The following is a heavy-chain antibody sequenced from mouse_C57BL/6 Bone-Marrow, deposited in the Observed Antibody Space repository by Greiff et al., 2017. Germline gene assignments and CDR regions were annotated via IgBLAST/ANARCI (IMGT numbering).Heavy chain of an antibody. Sequence: EVQLQESGGGLVQPGGSLSLSCAASGFTFTDYYMSWVRQPPGKALEWLGFIRNKANGYTTEYSASVKGRFTISRDNSQSILYLQMNALRAEDSATYYCARYKLRDAMDYWGQGTSVTVSS. CDR1: GFTFTDYY. CDR2: IRNKANGYTT. J-gene: IGHJ4*01. D-gene: IGHD1-1*01. V-gene: IGHV7-3*01. CDR3: ARYKLRDAMDY.